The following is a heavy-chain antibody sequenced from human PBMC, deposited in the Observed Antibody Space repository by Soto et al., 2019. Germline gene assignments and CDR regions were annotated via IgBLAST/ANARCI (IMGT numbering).Heavy chain of an antibody. J-gene: IGHJ6*02. Sequence: TLSLTSTVSGGSISSGGYSWSWIRQPPGKGLEWIGYIYHSGSTYYNPSLKSRVTISVDRSKNQFSLKLSSVTAADTAVYYCARAHYGDYGYGMDVWGQGTTVTVSS. CDR2: IYHSGST. CDR1: GGSISSGGYS. D-gene: IGHD4-17*01. V-gene: IGHV4-30-2*01. CDR3: ARAHYGDYGYGMDV.